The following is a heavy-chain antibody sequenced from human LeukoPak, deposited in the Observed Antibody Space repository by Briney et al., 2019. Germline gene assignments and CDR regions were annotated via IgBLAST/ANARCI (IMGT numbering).Heavy chain of an antibody. J-gene: IGHJ4*02. D-gene: IGHD3-10*01. V-gene: IGHV3-30*04. CDR2: ISYDGNYR. CDR1: GFILSTYA. Sequence: GGSLRLSCAASGFILSTYAMHWVRQAPGKGLEWVAIISYDGNYRNYADSVKGRFTISRDNAKNSLYLQMNSLRAEDTAVYYCARMMVRGPFDYWGQGTLVTVSS. CDR3: ARMMVRGPFDY.